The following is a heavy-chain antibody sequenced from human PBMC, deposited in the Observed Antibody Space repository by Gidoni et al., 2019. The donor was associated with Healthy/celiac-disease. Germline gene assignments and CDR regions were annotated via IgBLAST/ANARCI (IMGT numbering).Heavy chain of an antibody. CDR1: GVTISSYA. CDR3: AKDRYYYDSSGWDY. D-gene: IGHD3-22*01. J-gene: IGHJ4*02. CDR2: ISGSGGST. Sequence: EVQLLESGGGLVQPGGSLRLSCAASGVTISSYAMSWVRQAPGKGLGWVSAISGSGGSTYYADSVKGRFTSSIDNSKNTLYLQMNSLRAEDTAVYYCAKDRYYYDSSGWDYWGQGTLVTVSS. V-gene: IGHV3-23*01.